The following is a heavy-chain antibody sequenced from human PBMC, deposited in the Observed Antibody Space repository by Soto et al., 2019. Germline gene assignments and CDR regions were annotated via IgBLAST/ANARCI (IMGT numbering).Heavy chain of an antibody. Sequence: QVQLQESGPGLVKPSETLSLTCTVSGGSISSYYWSWIRQPAGRGLEWIGRIYTSGSTNYNPSLKSRVTMSVDTSKNQFSLKLSSVTAADTAVYYCARDPRGIAARDAFDIWGQGTMVTVSS. D-gene: IGHD6-6*01. CDR3: ARDPRGIAARDAFDI. CDR2: IYTSGST. CDR1: GGSISSYY. J-gene: IGHJ3*02. V-gene: IGHV4-4*07.